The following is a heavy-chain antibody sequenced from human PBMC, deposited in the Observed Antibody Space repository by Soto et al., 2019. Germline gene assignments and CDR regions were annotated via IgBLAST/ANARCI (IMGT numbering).Heavy chain of an antibody. CDR2: EYSGST. D-gene: IGHD6-19*01. Sequence: QVQLQESGPGPVTPSETLSLTCTVSGASITRDHWNWIRQPPGKGLEWIGEYSGSTNYNPSLKSRVTISVDTSKNQFSLKLSSVTAADTAVYFCATYTSGGGGRGYWGQGTLVTVSS. V-gene: IGHV4-59*08. CDR3: ATYTSGGGGRGY. CDR1: GASITRDH. J-gene: IGHJ4*02.